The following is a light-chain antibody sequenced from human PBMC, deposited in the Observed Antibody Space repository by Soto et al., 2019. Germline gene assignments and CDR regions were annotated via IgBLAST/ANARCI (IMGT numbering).Light chain of an antibody. J-gene: IGKJ4*01. CDR2: TAY. CDR1: QSISSH. CDR3: QQSYSPLVT. Sequence: DIQMTQSLACLSASVGDRVIVSCRASQSISSHLNWYQHKPGKAPKLLIHTAYTLQSGVPSRFSGNGSGTDFTLTISSLQPEDFATFYGQQSYSPLVTFGGGTKVEIK. V-gene: IGKV1-39*01.